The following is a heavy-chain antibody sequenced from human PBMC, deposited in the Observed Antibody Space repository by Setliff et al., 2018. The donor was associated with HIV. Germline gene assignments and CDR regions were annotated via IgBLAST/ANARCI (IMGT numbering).Heavy chain of an antibody. CDR3: ARHGAYYELLTYYYPRYSLDD. CDR2: VSYRGNT. Sequence: SETLSLTCAVDGGSLSGHYWSWIRQTPGEGLQWIGSVSYRGNTYYNPSLNSRATISLDRSTTQFSLTLTFLSAADTAGYYCARHGAYYELLTYYYPRYSLDDWCLGTLVTVSS. V-gene: IGHV4-34*11. CDR1: GGSLSGHY. D-gene: IGHD3-9*01. J-gene: IGHJ4*01.